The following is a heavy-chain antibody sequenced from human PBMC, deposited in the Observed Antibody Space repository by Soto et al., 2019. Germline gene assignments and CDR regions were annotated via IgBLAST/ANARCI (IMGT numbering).Heavy chain of an antibody. Sequence: GASVKVSCKASGGTFSSYAISWVRQAPGQGLEWMGGIIPIFGTANYAQKFQGRVTITADESTSTAYMELSSLRSDDKAVYYCARGGGYDFWSGYFERKAVWWFDPWGQGTLVTVSS. J-gene: IGHJ5*02. CDR3: ARGGGYDFWSGYFERKAVWWFDP. CDR2: IIPIFGTA. V-gene: IGHV1-69*13. D-gene: IGHD3-3*01. CDR1: GGTFSSYA.